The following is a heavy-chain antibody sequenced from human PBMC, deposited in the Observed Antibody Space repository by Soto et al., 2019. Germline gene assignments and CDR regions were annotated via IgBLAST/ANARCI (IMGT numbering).Heavy chain of an antibody. J-gene: IGHJ6*02. CDR2: IYYSGST. Sequence: QVQLQESGPGLVKPSETLSLTCTVSGGSISSYYWSWIRQPPGKGLEWIGYIYYSGSTNYNPSLQSRVTISVETSKHQFSLTLSSVTAADTAVYYCARTLDYHYGMDDWGQGTTVTVSS. CDR3: ARTLDYHYGMDD. CDR1: GGSISSYY. V-gene: IGHV4-59*01.